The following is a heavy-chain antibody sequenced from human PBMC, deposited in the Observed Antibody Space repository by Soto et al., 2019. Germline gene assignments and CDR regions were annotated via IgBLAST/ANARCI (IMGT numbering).Heavy chain of an antibody. Sequence: EVQLVESGGGLVQPGRSQRLSCTASGFTFGDYAMSWFRQAPGKGLEWVGFIRSKAYGGTTEYAASVKGRFTISRDDSKSIAYLQMNSLKTEDTAVHYCTRSGSGYSGSRGYWGQGTLVTVSS. J-gene: IGHJ4*02. V-gene: IGHV3-49*03. CDR2: IRSKAYGGTT. D-gene: IGHD1-26*01. CDR3: TRSGSGYSGSRGY. CDR1: GFTFGDYA.